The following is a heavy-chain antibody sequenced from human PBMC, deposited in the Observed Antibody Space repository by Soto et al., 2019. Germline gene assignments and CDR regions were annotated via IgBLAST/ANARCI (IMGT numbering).Heavy chain of an antibody. CDR3: TRLNGYCLRTNCHGYYSMHV. V-gene: IGHV4-39*01. D-gene: IGHD2-2*03. Sequence: PGPPSLASAFSCGSVRRNRFSKGWGSESPGKGRVWIAHIYANEINYYSPTNMRRVTISVDTSKNENSLRLTSVTAADTGVYYCTRLNGYCLRTNCHGYYSMHVWGQGTTVTVSS. CDR1: CGSVRRNRFS. J-gene: IGHJ6*02. CDR2: IYANEIN.